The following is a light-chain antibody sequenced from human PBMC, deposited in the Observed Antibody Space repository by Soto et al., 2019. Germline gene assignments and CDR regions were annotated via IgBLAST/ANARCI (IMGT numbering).Light chain of an antibody. CDR2: DAS. CDR3: QQYDNLLLT. Sequence: DIQMTQSPSSLSASVGDRVTITCQASQDIINYLNWYQQKPGKAPKLLIYDASNLETGVPSRFSGSGSGTYFTFTISSLQPEDIATYYCQQYDNLLLTFGGGTKVEIK. V-gene: IGKV1-33*01. CDR1: QDIINY. J-gene: IGKJ4*01.